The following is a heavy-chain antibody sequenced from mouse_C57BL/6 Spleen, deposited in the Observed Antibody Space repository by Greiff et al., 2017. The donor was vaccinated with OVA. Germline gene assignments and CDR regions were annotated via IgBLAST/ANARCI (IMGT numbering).Heavy chain of an antibody. CDR1: GYTFTDYN. D-gene: IGHD2-3*01. CDR3: ARSAYDGYSFFDY. CDR2: INPNNGGT. V-gene: IGHV1-18*01. J-gene: IGHJ2*01. Sequence: EVQLVESGPELVKPGASVKIPCKASGYTFTDYNMDWVKQSHGKSLEWIGDINPNNGGTIYNQKFKGKATLTVDKSSSTAYMELRSLTSEDTAVYYCARSAYDGYSFFDYWGQGTTLTVSS.